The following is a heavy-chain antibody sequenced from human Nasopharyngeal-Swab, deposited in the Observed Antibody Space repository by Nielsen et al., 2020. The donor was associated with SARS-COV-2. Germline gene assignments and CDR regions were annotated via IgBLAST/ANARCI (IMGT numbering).Heavy chain of an antibody. V-gene: IGHV3-48*01. CDR3: ARSRSGYYVDY. CDR1: GLSVSSNY. D-gene: IGHD3-3*01. CDR2: ISSTSSTI. J-gene: IGHJ4*02. Sequence: GESLKISCAASGLSVSSNYMSWVRQAPGKGLEWVSYISSTSSTIYYADSVKGRFTISRDNAQNSLYLQMNSLRAEDTAVYYCARSRSGYYVDYWGQGTLVTVSS.